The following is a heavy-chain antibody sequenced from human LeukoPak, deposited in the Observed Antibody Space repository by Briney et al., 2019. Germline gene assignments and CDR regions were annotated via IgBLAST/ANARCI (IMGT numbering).Heavy chain of an antibody. CDR2: INPNSGGT. V-gene: IGHV1-2*02. J-gene: IGHJ4*02. D-gene: IGHD3-22*01. CDR3: AREGLYYDSSGANYYFDY. Sequence: ASVKVSCKASGYTFTGYYMHWVRQAPGQGLEWMGWINPNSGGTNYAQKFQGRVTMTRDTSISTAYMELSRLRSDDTAVYYCAREGLYYDSSGANYYFDYWGQGTLVTVSS. CDR1: GYTFTGYY.